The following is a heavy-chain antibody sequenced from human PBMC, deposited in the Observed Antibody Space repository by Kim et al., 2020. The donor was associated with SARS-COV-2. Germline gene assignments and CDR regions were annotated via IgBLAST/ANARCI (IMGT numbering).Heavy chain of an antibody. D-gene: IGHD3-10*01. CDR3: ARDQAWSGVTSGSPFDD. CDR1: GYTFTSYG. J-gene: IGHJ4*01. CDR2: ISAYNGNT. Sequence: ASVKVSCKASGYTFTSYGISWVRQAPGQGLEWMGWISAYNGNTNYAQKLQGRVTMTTDTSTSTAYMELRSLRSDDTAMYYCARDQAWSGVTSGSPFDDWGQGTLVTVSS. V-gene: IGHV1-18*01.